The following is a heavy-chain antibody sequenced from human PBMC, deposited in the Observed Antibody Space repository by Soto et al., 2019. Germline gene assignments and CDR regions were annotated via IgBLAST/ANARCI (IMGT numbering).Heavy chain of an antibody. CDR3: ATPHDRYGDYDWYFDL. V-gene: IGHV3-30*03. CDR2: ISYDGSNK. J-gene: IGHJ2*01. CDR1: GFTFSSYG. Sequence: PGGSLRLSCAASGFTFSSYGMHWVRQAPGKGLEWVAVISYDGSNKYYADSVKGRFTISRDNSKNTLYLQMNSLRAEDTAVYYCATPHDRYGDYDWYFDLWGRGTLVTVSS. D-gene: IGHD4-17*01.